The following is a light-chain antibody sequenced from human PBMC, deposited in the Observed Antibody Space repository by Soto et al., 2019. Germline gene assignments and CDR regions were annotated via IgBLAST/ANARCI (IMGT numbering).Light chain of an antibody. Sequence: QSALTQPASVSGSPGQSITISCTGSSSNIGAGYDVHWYQQLPGAAPKLLIYGNSNRPSGVPDRFSGSRSGTSASLAITGLQPEDEADYYCQSYDTPVYVFGGGTKLTVL. CDR1: SSNIGAGYD. V-gene: IGLV1-40*01. J-gene: IGLJ2*01. CDR2: GNS. CDR3: QSYDTPVYV.